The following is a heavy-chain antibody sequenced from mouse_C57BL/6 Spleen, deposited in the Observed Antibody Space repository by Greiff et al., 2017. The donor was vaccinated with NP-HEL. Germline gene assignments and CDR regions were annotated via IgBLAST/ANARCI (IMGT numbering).Heavy chain of an antibody. CDR3: ARFDGYYKNYFDY. J-gene: IGHJ2*01. D-gene: IGHD2-3*01. V-gene: IGHV1-80*01. CDR1: GYAFSSYW. CDR2: IYPGDGDT. Sequence: QVQLQQSGAELVKPGASVKISCKASGYAFSSYWMNWVKQRPGKGLEWIGQIYPGDGDTNYNGKFKGKATLTADKSSSTAYMQLCSLTSEDSAVYFCARFDGYYKNYFDYWGQGTTLTVSS.